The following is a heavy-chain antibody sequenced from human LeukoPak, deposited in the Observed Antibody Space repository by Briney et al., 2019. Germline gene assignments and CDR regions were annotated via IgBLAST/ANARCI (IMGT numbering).Heavy chain of an antibody. CDR1: GYTFTSYG. V-gene: IGHV1-18*01. CDR2: ISAYNGNT. J-gene: IGHJ6*03. Sequence: ASVKVSCKASGYTFTSYGISWVRQAPGQGLEWMAWISAYNGNTNYAQTLQGRVTMTRNTSISTAYMELSSLRSEDTAVYYCARVVEYSSSGPLGYYYMDVWGKGTTVTISS. D-gene: IGHD6-13*01. CDR3: ARVVEYSSSGPLGYYYMDV.